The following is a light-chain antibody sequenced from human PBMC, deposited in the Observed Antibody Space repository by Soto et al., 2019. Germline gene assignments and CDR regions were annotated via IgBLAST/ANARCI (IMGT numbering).Light chain of an antibody. V-gene: IGLV4-69*01. CDR3: QTWGTGIVI. CDR2: LNRDGSH. J-gene: IGLJ2*01. Sequence: QPVLTQSPSASASLGASVKLTCTLSSGHSNYAIAWHQQQPEKGPRYLMKLNRDGSHSKGDGIPNRFSGSSSGAERYLTISSLQSEDEADYYCQTWGTGIVIFGGGTKVHRP. CDR1: SGHSNYA.